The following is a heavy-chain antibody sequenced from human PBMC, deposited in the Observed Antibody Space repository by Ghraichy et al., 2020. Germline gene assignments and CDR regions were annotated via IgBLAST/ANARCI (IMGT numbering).Heavy chain of an antibody. CDR3: AREKSGYSYDDY. D-gene: IGHD5-18*01. CDR1: GGSISTSDYY. Sequence: SETLSLTCTVSGGSISTSDYYWAWIRQPPGKGLEWIGCIYYSGSTNYNPSLKSRVTISVDTSKNQFSLKMKSVTAADTAVYYCAREKSGYSYDDYWGQGTLFTVSS. V-gene: IGHV4-39*02. CDR2: IYYSGST. J-gene: IGHJ4*02.